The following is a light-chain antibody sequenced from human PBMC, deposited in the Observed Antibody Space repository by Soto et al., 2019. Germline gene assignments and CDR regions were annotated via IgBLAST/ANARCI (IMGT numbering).Light chain of an antibody. J-gene: IGLJ2*01. CDR3: LLYNSDAHRVV. V-gene: IGLV7-43*01. Sequence: QTVVTQEPSLTVSPGGTVTLTCASNTGEVTSSYYPNWFQQKPGQAPRSLIYSTDNRHSWTPARFSGSLLGGKAALTLSDVQPEDEAEYYCLLYNSDAHRVVFGGGTKVTVL. CDR2: STD. CDR1: TGEVTSSYY.